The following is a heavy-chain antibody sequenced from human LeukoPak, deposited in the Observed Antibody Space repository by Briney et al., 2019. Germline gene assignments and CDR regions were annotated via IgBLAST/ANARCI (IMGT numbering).Heavy chain of an antibody. V-gene: IGHV4-59*12. CDR1: GGSISSYY. CDR3: ARDLIFYCSSTSCYGRWFDP. CDR2: IYYSGST. Sequence: SETLSLTCTVSGGSISSYYWSWIRQPPGKGLEWIGYIYYSGSTNYNPSLKSRVTISVDTSKNQFSLKLSSVTAADTAVYYCARDLIFYCSSTSCYGRWFDPWGQGTLVTVSS. J-gene: IGHJ5*02. D-gene: IGHD2-2*01.